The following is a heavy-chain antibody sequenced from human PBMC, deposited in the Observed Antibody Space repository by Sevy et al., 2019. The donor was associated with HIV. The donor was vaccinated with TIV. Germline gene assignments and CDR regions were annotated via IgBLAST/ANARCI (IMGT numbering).Heavy chain of an antibody. Sequence: ASVKVSCKASGYTFTGDYLHWVRQAPGQGLEWMGRVYPNSGGTNYAQKFQGRVTMTRDTSINTAYMELNRLTSDDTAVYYCARDGGGGTTNSGMDVWGQGTTVTVSS. CDR1: GYTFTGDY. CDR3: ARDGGGGTTNSGMDV. CDR2: VYPNSGGT. V-gene: IGHV1-2*06. D-gene: IGHD1-7*01. J-gene: IGHJ6*02.